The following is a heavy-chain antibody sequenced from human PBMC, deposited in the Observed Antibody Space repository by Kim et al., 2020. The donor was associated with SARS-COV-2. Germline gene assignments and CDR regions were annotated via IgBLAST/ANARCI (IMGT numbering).Heavy chain of an antibody. Sequence: GGSLRLSCAASGFTFSSYSMNWVRQAPGKGLEWVSYISSSSSTIYYADSVKGRFTISRDNAKNSLYLQMNSLRDEDTAVYYCARVSSLLMVVVINDDAFDIWGQGTMVTVSS. V-gene: IGHV3-48*02. CDR1: GFTFSSYS. CDR2: ISSSSSTI. CDR3: ARVSSLLMVVVINDDAFDI. D-gene: IGHD3-22*01. J-gene: IGHJ3*02.